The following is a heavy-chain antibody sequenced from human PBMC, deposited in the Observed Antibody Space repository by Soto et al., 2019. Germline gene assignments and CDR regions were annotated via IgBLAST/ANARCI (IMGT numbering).Heavy chain of an antibody. Sequence: QVQLVQSGAEVKKPGSSVKVSCKASGGTFSSYAISWVRQAPGQGLEWMGGIIPILGTANYAQKFQGRVTITADESTSTAYMELSSLRSEDTAVYYCARNRYCSGGSCYSGSAFDIWGQGTMVTVSS. CDR3: ARNRYCSGGSCYSGSAFDI. J-gene: IGHJ3*02. D-gene: IGHD2-15*01. V-gene: IGHV1-69*01. CDR1: GGTFSSYA. CDR2: IIPILGTA.